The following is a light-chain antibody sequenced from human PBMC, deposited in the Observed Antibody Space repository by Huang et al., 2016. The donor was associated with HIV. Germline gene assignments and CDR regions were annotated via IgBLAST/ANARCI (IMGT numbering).Light chain of an antibody. CDR3: QQRRSWPLT. CDR2: DGS. Sequence: EVVLTQSPPTLSLFPGETATLSCRASQSIGTYVAWYQQRPGPGPRLLIDDGSNRAAGVPARISGAGSGTTFTLSISGLESEDFGVYYCQQRRSWPLTFGGGTKVEV. J-gene: IGKJ4*01. CDR1: QSIGTY. V-gene: IGKV3-11*01.